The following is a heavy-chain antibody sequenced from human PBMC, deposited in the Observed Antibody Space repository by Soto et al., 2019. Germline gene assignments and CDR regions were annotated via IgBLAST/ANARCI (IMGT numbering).Heavy chain of an antibody. D-gene: IGHD2-2*01. CDR1: GYTFTSYD. J-gene: IGHJ6*02. V-gene: IGHV1-8*01. CDR2: MNPNSGNT. Sequence: QVQLVQSGAEVKKPGASVKVSCKASGYTFTSYDINWVRQATGQGLEWMGWMNPNSGNTGYAQKFQGRVTMIRNTSISTAYMELSSLRSEDTAVYYCARFNSRSTSSYYYYGMDVWGQGTTVTVSS. CDR3: ARFNSRSTSSYYYYGMDV.